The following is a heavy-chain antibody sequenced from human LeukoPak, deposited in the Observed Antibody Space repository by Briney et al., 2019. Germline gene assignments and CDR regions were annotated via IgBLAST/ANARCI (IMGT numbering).Heavy chain of an antibody. CDR2: IKQDGSEK. Sequence: GSLRLSCAASGFTFSSYWMSWVRQASGEGLEGGANIKQDGSEKYYVDSVKGRFTIHRDNAKNSLYLQMNSLRAEDTAVYYCARDSIAAAGTEDYWGQGTLVPVPS. J-gene: IGHJ4*02. D-gene: IGHD6-13*01. V-gene: IGHV3-7*01. CDR3: ARDSIAAAGTEDY. CDR1: GFTFSSYW.